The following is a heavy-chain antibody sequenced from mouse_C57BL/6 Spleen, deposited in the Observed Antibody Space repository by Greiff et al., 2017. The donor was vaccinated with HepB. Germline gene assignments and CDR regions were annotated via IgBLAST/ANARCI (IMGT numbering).Heavy chain of an antibody. CDR2: IYPRSGNT. D-gene: IGHD1-1*01. CDR1: GYTFTSYG. CDR3: ARGGSTVVAFAY. V-gene: IGHV1-81*01. Sequence: QVQLQQSGAELARPGASVKLSCKASGYTFTSYGISWVKQRTGQGLEWIGEIYPRSGNTYYNEKFKGKATLTADKSSSTAYMELRSLTSEDSAVYFCARGGSTVVAFAYWGQGTTLTVSS. J-gene: IGHJ2*01.